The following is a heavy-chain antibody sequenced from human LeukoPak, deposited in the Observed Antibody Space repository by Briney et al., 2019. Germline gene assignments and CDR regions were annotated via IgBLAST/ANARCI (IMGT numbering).Heavy chain of an antibody. J-gene: IGHJ6*03. V-gene: IGHV4-4*07. CDR1: GGSISSYY. CDR3: ARVQFLEWSYYMDG. D-gene: IGHD3-3*01. CDR2: IYTSGST. Sequence: SETLSLTCTVSGGSISSYYWSWIRQPAGQGLEWIGRIYTSGSTNYNPSLKSRVTMSVDTSKNQFSLKLSSVAAADTAVYYCARVQFLEWSYYMDGWGKGTTVTVSS.